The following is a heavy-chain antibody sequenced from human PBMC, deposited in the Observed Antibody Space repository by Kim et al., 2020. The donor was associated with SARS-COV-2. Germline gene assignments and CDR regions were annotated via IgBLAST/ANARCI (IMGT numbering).Heavy chain of an antibody. CDR1: GFTFSSYS. J-gene: IGHJ4*02. CDR2: ISSSSSYI. CDR3: ARRGRKGTAVAGLFDY. V-gene: IGHV3-21*01. Sequence: GGSLRLSCAASGFTFSSYSMNWVRQAPGKGLEWVSSISSSSSYIYYADSVKGRFTISRDNAKNSLYLQMNSLRAEDTAVYYCARRGRKGTAVAGLFDYWGQGTLVTVSS. D-gene: IGHD6-19*01.